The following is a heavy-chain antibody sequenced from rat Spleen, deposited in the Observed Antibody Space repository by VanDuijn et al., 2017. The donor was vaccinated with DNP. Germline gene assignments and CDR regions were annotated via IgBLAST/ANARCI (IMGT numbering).Heavy chain of an antibody. CDR1: GYTFTNYY. Sequence: QVQLQQSGAELAKPGSSVKISCKASGYTFTNYYIGWIKQTTGQGLDYIGYINMGSGGTNYNGKFKGKATLTVDKSSSTAFMQLSSLTPDDSAVYYCASSWVGVRGIWFAFWGQGTLVTVSS. D-gene: IGHD4-3*01. CDR3: ASSWVGVRGIWFAF. V-gene: IGHV1-43*01. J-gene: IGHJ3*01. CDR2: INMGSGGT.